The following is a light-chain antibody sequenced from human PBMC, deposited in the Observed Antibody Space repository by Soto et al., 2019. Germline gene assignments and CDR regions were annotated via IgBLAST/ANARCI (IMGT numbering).Light chain of an antibody. J-gene: IGKJ1*01. CDR1: QSISSW. V-gene: IGKV1-5*03. CDR2: KAS. Sequence: DIQMTQSPSTLSASVGDRVTITCRASQSISSWLAWYQQKPGKAPKLLIYKASSLESGVTPRFSGSGSGTEFTLAISSLQPDDLATYDCQQYKAPSWTFGQGTKVEIK. CDR3: QQYKAPSWT.